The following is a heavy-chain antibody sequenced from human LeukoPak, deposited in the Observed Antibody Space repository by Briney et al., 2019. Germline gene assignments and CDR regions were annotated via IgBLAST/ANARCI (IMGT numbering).Heavy chain of an antibody. CDR3: ASIFRPQSSSWPC. CDR2: MNPKSGNT. J-gene: IGHJ4*02. CDR1: GYTFTNYD. D-gene: IGHD6-13*01. Sequence: ASVTVSCKASGYTFTNYDINWVRQATGQGLEWMGWMNPKSGNTGYAQKFQGRVTMTRDTSTSTVYMELSSLRSEDTAVYYCASIFRPQSSSWPCWGQGTLVTVSS. V-gene: IGHV1-8*01.